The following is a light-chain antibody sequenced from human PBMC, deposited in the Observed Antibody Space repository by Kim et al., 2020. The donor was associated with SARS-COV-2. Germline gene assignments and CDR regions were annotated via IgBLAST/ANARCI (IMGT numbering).Light chain of an antibody. J-gene: IGKJ4*01. CDR2: DAS. CDR3: QQRSNWLT. CDR1: QSVSSF. V-gene: IGKV3-11*01. Sequence: WSPGERATRSCRASQSVSSFLAWYQQKPGQAPRLLFYDASNRATGIPARFSGGGSGTDFTLTIRSLGPEDFAVYYCQQRSNWLTFGGGTKVDIK.